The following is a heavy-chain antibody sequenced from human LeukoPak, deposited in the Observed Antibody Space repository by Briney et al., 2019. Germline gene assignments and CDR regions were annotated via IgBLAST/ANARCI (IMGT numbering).Heavy chain of an antibody. CDR1: GGTFSSYT. V-gene: IGHV1-69*16. CDR2: IIPILGIA. J-gene: IGHJ4*02. D-gene: IGHD6-13*01. Sequence: ASVKVSCKASGGTFSSYTISWVRQAPGQGLGWMGRIIPILGIANYAQKFQGRVTVTTDESTSTAYMELSSLRSEDTAVYYCARDRGIAAALPGYWGQGTLVTVSS. CDR3: ARDRGIAAALPGY.